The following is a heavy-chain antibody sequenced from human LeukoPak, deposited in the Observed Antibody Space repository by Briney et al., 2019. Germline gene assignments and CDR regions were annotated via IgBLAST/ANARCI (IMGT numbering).Heavy chain of an antibody. CDR1: GFTFRLYS. D-gene: IGHD5-18*01. J-gene: IGHJ4*02. V-gene: IGHV3-48*01. Sequence: GGSLRLSCAASGFTFRLYSMNWVRQAPGRGLEWVSYIRSSDGAIAYADSVKGRFTISRDDAKNPLYLQMNSLRAEDTAVYYCAREGGYSSGPDYWGQGALVTVSS. CDR3: AREGGYSSGPDY. CDR2: IRSSDGAI.